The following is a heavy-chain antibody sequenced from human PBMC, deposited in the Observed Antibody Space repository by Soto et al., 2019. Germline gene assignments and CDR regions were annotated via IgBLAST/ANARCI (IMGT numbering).Heavy chain of an antibody. CDR1: GFTFSSYA. V-gene: IGHV3-30-3*01. CDR3: ARDFYSSSWYGVDY. J-gene: IGHJ4*02. Sequence: QVQLVESGGGVVQPGRSLRLSCAASGFTFSSYAMHWVRQAPGKGLEWVAVISYDGSNKYYADSVKGRFTISRDNSKNTLYLEMNSLRAEDTAVYDCARDFYSSSWYGVDYWGQGTLVTVSS. D-gene: IGHD6-13*01. CDR2: ISYDGSNK.